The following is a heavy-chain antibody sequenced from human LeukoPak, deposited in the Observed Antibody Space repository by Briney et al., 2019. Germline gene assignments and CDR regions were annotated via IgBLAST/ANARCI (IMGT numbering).Heavy chain of an antibody. CDR1: GVSISSSNSY. Sequence: SETLSLTCTVSGVSISSSNSYWSWIRQPPGKGLEWIGYIYYSGSTNYIPSLKSRVTISVDTSKNQFSLKLSSVTAADTAVYYCARGVWTYSGSYDAFDIWGQGTMVTVSS. CDR2: IYYSGST. D-gene: IGHD1-26*01. CDR3: ARGVWTYSGSYDAFDI. V-gene: IGHV4-61*01. J-gene: IGHJ3*02.